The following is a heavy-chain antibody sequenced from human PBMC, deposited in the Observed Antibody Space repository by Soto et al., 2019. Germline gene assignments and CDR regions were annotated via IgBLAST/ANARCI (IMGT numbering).Heavy chain of an antibody. J-gene: IGHJ5*02. CDR1: GFTFSSYG. CDR2: ISYDGSNK. D-gene: IGHD1-1*01. Sequence: QVQLVESGGGVVQPGRSLRLSCAASGFTFSSYGMHWVRQAPGKGLEWVAVISYDGSNKYYADSVKGRFTISRDNSKNTLYLQMNSLRAEDTAVYYCAKDGSGGAWGQGTLVTVSS. CDR3: AKDGSGGA. V-gene: IGHV3-30*18.